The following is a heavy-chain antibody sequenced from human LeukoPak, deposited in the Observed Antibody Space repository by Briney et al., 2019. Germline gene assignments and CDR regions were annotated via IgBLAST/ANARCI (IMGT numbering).Heavy chain of an antibody. J-gene: IGHJ6*02. CDR3: ARLWFGGVNYYYYGMDV. Sequence: SETLSLTCAVYGGSFSGYYWSWIRQPPGKGLDWIGEINHSGSTNYNPSLKSRVTISVDTSKNQFSLKLSSVTAADTAVYYCARLWFGGVNYYYYGMDVWGQGTMVTVSS. D-gene: IGHD3-10*01. V-gene: IGHV4-34*01. CDR1: GGSFSGYY. CDR2: INHSGST.